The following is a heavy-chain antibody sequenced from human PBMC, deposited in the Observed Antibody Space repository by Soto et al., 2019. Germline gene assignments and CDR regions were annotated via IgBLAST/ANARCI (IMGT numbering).Heavy chain of an antibody. Sequence: EVQLLESGGGLIQPGGSLRLSCAASGFTFRNYVMNWVRQAPGKGLEWVSGISVSGGTTYYADSVKGRFTVSRDNSKITVYLQMNSLRAEDTAVYFCAKGMYYYDSSGYRLFDYWGQGTLVTVSS. CDR1: GFTFRNYV. CDR3: AKGMYYYDSSGYRLFDY. V-gene: IGHV3-23*01. D-gene: IGHD3-22*01. J-gene: IGHJ4*02. CDR2: ISVSGGTT.